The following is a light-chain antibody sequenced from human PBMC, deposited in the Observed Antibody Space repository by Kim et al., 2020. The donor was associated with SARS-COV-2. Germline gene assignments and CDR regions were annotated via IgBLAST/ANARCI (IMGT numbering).Light chain of an antibody. Sequence: QSASVSGSPGQSITISCTGTSSDVGGYNYVSWYQQHPGKAPKLMIYDVSNRPSGGSNRFSGTKSGNTASLTISGLQAEDEADYYCSSYTSSSTLVVFGGGTQLTVL. CDR3: SSYTSSSTLVV. CDR1: SSDVGGYNY. V-gene: IGLV2-14*03. J-gene: IGLJ2*01. CDR2: DVS.